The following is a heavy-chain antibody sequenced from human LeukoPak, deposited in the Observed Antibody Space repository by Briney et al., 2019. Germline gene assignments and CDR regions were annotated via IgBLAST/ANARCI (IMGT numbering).Heavy chain of an antibody. CDR1: GFTFSSYG. D-gene: IGHD5-18*01. V-gene: IGHV3-NL1*01. CDR2: ISGDGDIT. Sequence: RTGGSLRLSCAASGFTFSSYGMHWVRQAPGKGLEWVSFISGDGDITYYADSVKGRFTISRDNSKNTLYLQMGSLRAEDMAVYYCAKQKGYSYGLDYWGQGTLVTVSS. J-gene: IGHJ4*02. CDR3: AKQKGYSYGLDY.